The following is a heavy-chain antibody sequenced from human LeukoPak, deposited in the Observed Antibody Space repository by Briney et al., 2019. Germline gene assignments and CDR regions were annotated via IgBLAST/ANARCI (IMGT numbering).Heavy chain of an antibody. D-gene: IGHD6-19*01. V-gene: IGHV4-4*07. J-gene: IGHJ6*03. Sequence: SETLSLTCTVSGGSISSYYWSWIRQPAGKGLEWIGRIDTSGNTNYKPSLKSRVTMSVDTSKNQFSLKLNSVTAADTAVYYCARIHGEWLGYYYYYMDVWGKGTTVTVSS. CDR1: GGSISSYY. CDR3: ARIHGEWLGYYYYYMDV. CDR2: IDTSGNT.